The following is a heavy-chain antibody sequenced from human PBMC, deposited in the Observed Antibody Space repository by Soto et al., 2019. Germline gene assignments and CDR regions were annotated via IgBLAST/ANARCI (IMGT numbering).Heavy chain of an antibody. CDR1: GFTFSNYA. D-gene: IGHD6-13*01. V-gene: IGHV3-23*01. CDR3: AKRPLAAAVFDY. Sequence: EVQLLESGGGLVQPGGSLRLSCAASGFTFSNYAMTWVRQAPGKGLEWVSVITGSGGGTYFVDSVKGRFTISRDNSKNTVYLQMNSLRAEDTAVYYWAKRPLAAAVFDYWGQGTLVTVPS. J-gene: IGHJ4*02. CDR2: ITGSGGGT.